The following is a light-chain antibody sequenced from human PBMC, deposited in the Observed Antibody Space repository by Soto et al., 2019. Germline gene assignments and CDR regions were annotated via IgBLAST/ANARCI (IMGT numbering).Light chain of an antibody. CDR2: GTS. CDR3: QQYNKWPYT. CDR1: QSVGRN. Sequence: EIVMMQSPVALSVSPGESAALSCRASQSVGRNFAWYQQRPGQAPRVLIYGTSTRATGVPARFSGSGSGTDFTLTISSLQSEDFAVYYCQQYNKWPYTFGQGTRLEIK. V-gene: IGKV3-15*01. J-gene: IGKJ2*01.